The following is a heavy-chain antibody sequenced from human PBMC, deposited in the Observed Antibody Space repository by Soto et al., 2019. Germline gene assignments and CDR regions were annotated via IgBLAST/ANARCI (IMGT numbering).Heavy chain of an antibody. CDR1: GFSFSSSW. Sequence: DVQLVESGGGLVQPGGSLRLSCAASGFSFSSSWMHWVRQAPGKGLVWVSRISFDGTATTSADAVKGRVIISRANAKNTLFLQMHNLRANDTAMYYCVRGRRLRGHPFDIWGQGTFVSVSS. J-gene: IGHJ3*02. CDR2: ISFDGTAT. V-gene: IGHV3-74*03. CDR3: VRGRRLRGHPFDI. D-gene: IGHD2-21*02.